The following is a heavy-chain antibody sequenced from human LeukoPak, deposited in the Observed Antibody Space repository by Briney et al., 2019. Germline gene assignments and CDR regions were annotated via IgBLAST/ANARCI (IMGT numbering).Heavy chain of an antibody. J-gene: IGHJ4*02. CDR1: GYTFTSYG. CDR3: AREQVGVSFDY. CDR2: ISAHNGHT. D-gene: IGHD1-26*01. Sequence: GASVKVSCKASGYTFTSYGISWVRQAPGQGLEWMGWISAHNGHTNYVQPFQGRVTMTTDTSRNTAYMELRSLRSDDTAVYYCAREQVGVSFDYWGQGTLVTVSS. V-gene: IGHV1-18*01.